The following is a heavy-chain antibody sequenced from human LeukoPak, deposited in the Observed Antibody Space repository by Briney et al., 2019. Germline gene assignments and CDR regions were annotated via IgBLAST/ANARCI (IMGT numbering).Heavy chain of an antibody. CDR1: GGSISSYY. J-gene: IGHJ4*02. V-gene: IGHV4-4*09. CDR2: IYTSGST. Sequence: LETLSLTCTVSGGSISSYYWSWIRQPPGKGLEWIGYIYTSGSTNYNPSLKSRVTISVDTSKNQFSLKLSSVTAADTAVYYCARLMSSSYFDYWGQGTLVTVSS. CDR3: ARLMSSSYFDY. D-gene: IGHD6-13*01.